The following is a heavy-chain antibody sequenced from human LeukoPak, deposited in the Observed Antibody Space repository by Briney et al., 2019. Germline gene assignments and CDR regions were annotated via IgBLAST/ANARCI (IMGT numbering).Heavy chain of an antibody. J-gene: IGHJ4*02. Sequence: ASLKLSCKASGYTFTSYDINWVRHATGHRLEWMVWMNPNSDNKGYAQNFQGRVTMPRNTSISTAYMELSRLSSECTAVNSCARWGDIHFGGRETLVRVS. V-gene: IGHV1-8*01. CDR3: ARWGDIHF. D-gene: IGHD5-12*01. CDR2: MNPNSDNK. CDR1: GYTFTSYD.